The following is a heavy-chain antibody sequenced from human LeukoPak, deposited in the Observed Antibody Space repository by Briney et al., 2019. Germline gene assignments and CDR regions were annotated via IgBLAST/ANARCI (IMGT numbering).Heavy chain of an antibody. Sequence: GGSLRLSCAASGFTFSTYDMSWVRQAPGKGLEWVSAISGSGGRTRYADSVKGRFTISRDNSQNTLYLHMNSLRAEDTAVYYCAEERWTTTAFDIWGRGTMVTVSS. J-gene: IGHJ3*02. CDR2: ISGSGGRT. CDR3: AEERWTTTAFDI. V-gene: IGHV3-23*01. D-gene: IGHD1-14*01. CDR1: GFTFSTYD.